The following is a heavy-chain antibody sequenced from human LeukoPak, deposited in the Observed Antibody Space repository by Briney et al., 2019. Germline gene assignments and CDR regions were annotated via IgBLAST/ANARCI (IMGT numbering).Heavy chain of an antibody. CDR3: ARESVDSGSYYEDFSSYFDY. D-gene: IGHD1-26*01. CDR1: GFTFSSYA. CDR2: ISYDGSNK. V-gene: IGHV3-30-3*01. Sequence: GGSLRLSCAASGFTFSSYAMHWVRQAPGKGLEWVAVISYDGSNKYYADSVKGRFTISRDNSKNTLYLQMNSLRVEDTAVYYCARESVDSGSYYEDFSSYFDYWGQGTLVTVSS. J-gene: IGHJ4*02.